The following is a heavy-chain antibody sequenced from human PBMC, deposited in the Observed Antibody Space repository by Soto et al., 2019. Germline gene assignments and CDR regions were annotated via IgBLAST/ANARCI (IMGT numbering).Heavy chain of an antibody. J-gene: IGHJ4*02. CDR3: ASGRSTTVTTAIDY. V-gene: IGHV3-30*03. CDR2: ISFDGSNK. CDR1: GFTFSSYG. Sequence: GGSLRLSRAASGFTFSSYGMHWVRQAPGKGLEWVAVISFDGSNKYYADSVKGRFTISRDNSKNTLYLQMNSLRGEDTAVYYCASGRSTTVTTAIDYWGQGTLVTVSS. D-gene: IGHD4-17*01.